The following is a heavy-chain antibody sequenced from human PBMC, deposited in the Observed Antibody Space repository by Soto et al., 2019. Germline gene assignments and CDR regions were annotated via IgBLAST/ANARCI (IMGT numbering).Heavy chain of an antibody. CDR2: INPNSGGT. CDR3: ARTKRDYYYYGMDV. D-gene: IGHD2-8*01. V-gene: IGHV1-2*02. CDR1: GYTFTGYY. J-gene: IGHJ6*02. Sequence: VSCKASGYTFTGYYMHWVRQAPGQGLEWMGWINPNSGGTNYAQKFQGRATMTRDTSISTAYMELSRLRSDDTAVYYCARTKRDYYYYGMDVWGQGTTVTVSS.